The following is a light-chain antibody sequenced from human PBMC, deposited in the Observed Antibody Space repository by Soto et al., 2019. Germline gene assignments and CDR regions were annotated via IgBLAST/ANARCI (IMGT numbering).Light chain of an antibody. CDR1: SSNIGAGYD. Sequence: QAVVTQPPSVSGAPGQRVSISCTGTSSNIGAGYDVHWYQHLPGTAPKLLIFGDINRPSGVPDRFSGSKSGTSASLAITGLQAEDEADYYCQSYDSSLSISVFGGGTKVTGL. CDR2: GDI. CDR3: QSYDSSLSISV. J-gene: IGLJ2*01. V-gene: IGLV1-40*01.